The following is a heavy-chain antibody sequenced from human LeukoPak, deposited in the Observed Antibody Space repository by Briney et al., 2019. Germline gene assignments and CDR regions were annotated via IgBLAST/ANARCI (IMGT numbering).Heavy chain of an antibody. V-gene: IGHV1-2*02. CDR3: ARDPVRYYYDSSGYDAFDI. J-gene: IGHJ3*02. CDR2: INPNSGGT. Sequence: ASVKVSCKASGYTFTGYYMHWVRQAPGQGLEWMGWINPNSGGTNYAQKFQGRVTMTRDTSISTAYMELSRLRSDDTAVYYCARDPVRYYYDSSGYDAFDIWGQGTMVTVSS. D-gene: IGHD3-22*01. CDR1: GYTFTGYY.